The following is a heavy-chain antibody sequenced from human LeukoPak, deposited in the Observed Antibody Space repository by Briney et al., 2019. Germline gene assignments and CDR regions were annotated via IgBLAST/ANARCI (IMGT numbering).Heavy chain of an antibody. CDR1: GYTFTSYG. Sequence: ASVKVSCKASGYTFTSYGISWVRQAPGQGLEWMGWISAYNGNTNYAQKLQGRVTMTTDTSTSTAYMELRSLRSDDTAVHYCARVAWYYDFWSGYSHFDYWGQGTLVTVSS. CDR3: ARVAWYYDFWSGYSHFDY. J-gene: IGHJ4*02. CDR2: ISAYNGNT. D-gene: IGHD3-3*01. V-gene: IGHV1-18*01.